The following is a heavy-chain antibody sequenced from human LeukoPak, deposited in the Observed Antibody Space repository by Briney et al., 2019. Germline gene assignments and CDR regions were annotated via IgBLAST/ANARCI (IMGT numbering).Heavy chain of an antibody. J-gene: IGHJ6*02. V-gene: IGHV3-7*03. CDR1: GFTFSSYW. CDR2: IKQDGSEK. Sequence: GGSLRLSCAASGFTFSSYWMSWVRQAPGKGLEWAANIKQDGSEKYYVDSAKGRFTISRDNAKNSLYLQMNSLRAEDTAVYYCARVGFPILTYYYYGMDVWGQGTTVTVSS. D-gene: IGHD3-10*01. CDR3: ARVGFPILTYYYYGMDV.